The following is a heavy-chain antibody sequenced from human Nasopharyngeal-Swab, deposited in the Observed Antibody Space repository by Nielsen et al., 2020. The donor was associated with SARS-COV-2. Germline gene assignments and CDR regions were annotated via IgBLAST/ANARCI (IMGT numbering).Heavy chain of an antibody. Sequence: GESLKISCVTSGFTFDDYGMHWVCQVPGKGLEWVSLISWDGVNTYYAGSVRGRFTISRDNSRNSLYLQMNSLKTEDTALYYCARGVHYMSYFHTPPSDQWGQGTLVTVSS. J-gene: IGHJ4*02. CDR3: ARGVHYMSYFHTPPSDQ. V-gene: IGHV3-43*01. CDR2: ISWDGVNT. CDR1: GFTFDDYG. D-gene: IGHD3-10*01.